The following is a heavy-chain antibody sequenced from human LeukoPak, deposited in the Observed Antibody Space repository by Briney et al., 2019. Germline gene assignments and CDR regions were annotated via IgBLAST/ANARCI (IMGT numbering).Heavy chain of an antibody. V-gene: IGHV1-2*02. CDR2: INSNSGGT. CDR1: GYTFTGYY. CDR3: ARGRILLWFGDF. Sequence: ASVKVSCKASGYTFTGYYMHWVRQAPGQGLEWMGWINSNSGGTNYAQKFQGRVTMTRDTSISTAYMELSSLRSDDTAVYYCARGRILLWFGDFWGQGILVTVSS. D-gene: IGHD3-10*01. J-gene: IGHJ4*02.